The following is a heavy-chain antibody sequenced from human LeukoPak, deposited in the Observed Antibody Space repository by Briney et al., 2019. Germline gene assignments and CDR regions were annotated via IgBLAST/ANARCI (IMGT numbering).Heavy chain of an antibody. CDR3: ARDRFRRDGYNWGVDHGY. Sequence: ASVKVSCKASGYTFTSYGISWVRQAPGQGLEWMGWISAYNGNTNYAQKLQGRVTMTTDTSTSTAYMELRSLRSDDTAVYYCARDRFRRDGYNWGVDHGYWGQGTLVTVSS. V-gene: IGHV1-18*01. D-gene: IGHD5-24*01. CDR1: GYTFTSYG. CDR2: ISAYNGNT. J-gene: IGHJ4*02.